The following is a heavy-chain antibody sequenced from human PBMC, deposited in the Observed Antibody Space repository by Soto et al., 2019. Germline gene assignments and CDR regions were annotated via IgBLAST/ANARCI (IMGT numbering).Heavy chain of an antibody. D-gene: IGHD6-6*01. CDR1: GGSISSSSYY. V-gene: IGHV4-39*01. CDR3: ARHRARNWFDP. Sequence: QLQLQESGPGLVKPSETLSLTCIVSGGSISSSSYYWGWIRQPPGKGLEWIGSIYYSGSTYYNQSLKSRVTISVDTSKNQFSLKLSSVTAADTAVFYCARHRARNWFDPWGQGTLVTVSS. J-gene: IGHJ5*02. CDR2: IYYSGST.